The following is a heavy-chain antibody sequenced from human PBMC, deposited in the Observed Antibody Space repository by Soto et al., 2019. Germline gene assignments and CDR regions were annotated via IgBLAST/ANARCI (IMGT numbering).Heavy chain of an antibody. Sequence: PGGSLNLSFAASGFTFSTYSMNWVRQAQGKGLEWVSYISSTTSTMYYADSVNCRFTISTDNGKKALFLHKNSLRDWDTAVYYCARDSSDADSWSNSETCWGK. D-gene: IGHD1-26*01. CDR2: ISSTTSTM. V-gene: IGHV3-48*02. CDR1: GFTFSTYS. J-gene: IGHJ6*01. CDR3: ARDSSDADSWSNSETC.